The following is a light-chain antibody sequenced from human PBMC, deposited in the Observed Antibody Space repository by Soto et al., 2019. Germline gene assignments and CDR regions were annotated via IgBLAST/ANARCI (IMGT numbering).Light chain of an antibody. CDR3: ATWDDRLRAYV. Sequence: QSVLTQPPSESGTPGQRLTIFCSGSSSNIGTYYVDWYQQLPGTAPRLLIHRNGQRPSGVPDRFSGSKSGTSASLAISGLRSEDEADYYCATWDDRLRAYVIGAGTKVTVL. CDR1: SSNIGTYY. CDR2: RNG. V-gene: IGLV1-47*01. J-gene: IGLJ1*01.